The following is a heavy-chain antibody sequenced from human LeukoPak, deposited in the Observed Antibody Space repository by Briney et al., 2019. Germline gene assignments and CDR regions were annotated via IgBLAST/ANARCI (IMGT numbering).Heavy chain of an antibody. Sequence: SETLSLTCTVSGGSISSYYWSWIRQPPGKGLEWIGYIYYSGGTNYNPSLKSRVTISVDTSKNQFSLRLSSVTAADTAVYYCARASIFGVVMFDYWGQGTLVTVSS. CDR2: IYYSGGT. D-gene: IGHD3-3*01. CDR3: ARASIFGVVMFDY. V-gene: IGHV4-59*01. J-gene: IGHJ4*02. CDR1: GGSISSYY.